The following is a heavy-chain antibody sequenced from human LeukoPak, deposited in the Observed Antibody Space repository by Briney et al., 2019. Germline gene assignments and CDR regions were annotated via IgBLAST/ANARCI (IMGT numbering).Heavy chain of an antibody. CDR1: GFTFDDYG. CDR2: INWNGGST. J-gene: IGHJ4*02. D-gene: IGHD3-22*01. Sequence: PGGSLRLSCAASGFTFDDYGMSWVRQAPGKGLEWVSGINWNGGSTGYADSVKGRLTISRDNAKNSLYLQMNSLRAEDTALYYCARGGPYYYDSSGYFDYWGQGTLVTVSS. CDR3: ARGGPYYYDSSGYFDY. V-gene: IGHV3-20*04.